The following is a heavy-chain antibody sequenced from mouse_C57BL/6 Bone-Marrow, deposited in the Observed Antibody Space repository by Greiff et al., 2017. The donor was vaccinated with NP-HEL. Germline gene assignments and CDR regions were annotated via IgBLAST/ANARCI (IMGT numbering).Heavy chain of an antibody. CDR3: ARGPYYGSPYYYAMDY. CDR1: GYTFTSYW. CDR2: IHPNSGST. J-gene: IGHJ4*01. D-gene: IGHD1-1*01. V-gene: IGHV1-64*01. Sequence: QVQLQQPGAELVKPGASVKLSCKASGYTFTSYWMHWVKQRPGQGLEWIGMIHPNSGSTNYNEKFKSKATLTVDKSSSTAYMQLSSLTSEDSAVYYCARGPYYGSPYYYAMDYWGQGTSVTVSS.